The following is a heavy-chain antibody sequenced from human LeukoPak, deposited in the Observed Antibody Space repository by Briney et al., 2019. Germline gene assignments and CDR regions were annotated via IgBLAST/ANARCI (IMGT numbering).Heavy chain of an antibody. J-gene: IGHJ6*02. CDR1: GFTFSSYH. CDR3: ARGRDV. Sequence: GRSLRLSCAASGFTFSSYHMHWVRQAPGKGLEWVAVISYDTSDRYYADPVKGRFTISRDNSRNTLSLQMNSLRAEDTAVYYCARGRDVWGQGTTVTVSS. V-gene: IGHV3-30-3*01. CDR2: ISYDTSDR.